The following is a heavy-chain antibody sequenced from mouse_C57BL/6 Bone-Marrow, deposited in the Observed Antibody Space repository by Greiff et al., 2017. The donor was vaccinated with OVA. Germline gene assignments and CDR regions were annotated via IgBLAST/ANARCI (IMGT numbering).Heavy chain of an antibody. Sequence: VMLVESGPGLVQPSQSLSITCTVSGFSLTSYGVHWVRQSPGKGLEWLGVIWSGGSTDYNAAFITRLSISKDNTKSPVFFKTTSLQADDTAIYYCASSYFGSSYDWYFDVWGTGTTVTVSS. CDR2: IWSGGST. CDR1: GFSLTSYG. D-gene: IGHD1-1*01. CDR3: ASSYFGSSYDWYFDV. J-gene: IGHJ1*03. V-gene: IGHV2-2*01.